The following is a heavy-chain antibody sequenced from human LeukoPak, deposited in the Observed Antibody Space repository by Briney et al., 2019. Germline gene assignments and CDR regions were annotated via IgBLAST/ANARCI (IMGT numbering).Heavy chain of an antibody. D-gene: IGHD3-16*01. Sequence: SETLSLTCTVSGASICSHYWSWIRQPPGKGLEWIGYIYYSGSTNYNPSLKSRVTISVDTSKNQFSLKLSSVTAADTAVYYCARDIMARERFDCWGQGTLVTVSS. CDR1: GASICSHY. CDR3: ARDIMARERFDC. CDR2: IYYSGST. V-gene: IGHV4-59*11. J-gene: IGHJ4*02.